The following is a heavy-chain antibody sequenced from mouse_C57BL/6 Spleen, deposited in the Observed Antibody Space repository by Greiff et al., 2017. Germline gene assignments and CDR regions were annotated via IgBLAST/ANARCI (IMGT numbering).Heavy chain of an antibody. CDR2: IHPSDSDT. D-gene: IGHD4-1*01. V-gene: IGHV1-74*01. Sequence: QVQLQQPGAELVKPGASVKVSCKASGYTFTSYWMHWVKQRPGQGLEWIGRIHPSDSDTNYNQKFKGKATLTVDESSSTAYMQLSSLTSEDAAVYYCAIEGLGQGRGYFDVWGTGTTVTVSS. J-gene: IGHJ1*03. CDR1: GYTFTSYW. CDR3: AIEGLGQGRGYFDV.